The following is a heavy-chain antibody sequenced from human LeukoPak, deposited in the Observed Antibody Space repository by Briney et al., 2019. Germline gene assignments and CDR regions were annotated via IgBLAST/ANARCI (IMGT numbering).Heavy chain of an antibody. V-gene: IGHV1-18*01. CDR1: GYTFTSYG. D-gene: IGHD1-26*01. J-gene: IGHJ6*02. CDR3: ARDYGPRKLRPYYYYGMDV. CDR2: ISAYNGNT. Sequence: ASVKVSCKASGYTFTSYGISWVRQAPGQGLEWMGWISAYNGNTNYAQKLQGRVTMTTDTSTSTAYMELRSLRSDDTAVYYCARDYGPRKLRPYYYYGMDVWGQGTTVTVSS.